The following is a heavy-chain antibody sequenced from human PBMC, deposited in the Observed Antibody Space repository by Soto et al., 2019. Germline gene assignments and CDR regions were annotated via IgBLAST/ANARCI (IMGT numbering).Heavy chain of an antibody. CDR1: GFTFRTYA. J-gene: IGHJ5*02. V-gene: IGHV3-23*01. CDR3: AKDGWELLRGFDP. D-gene: IGHD1-26*01. CDR2: ISGSGGST. Sequence: EVQLLESGGGLVQPGGSLRLSCAASGFTFRTYAMTWVRQAPGKGLEWVSTISGSGGSTYYADSVKGRFTISRDNDKNTLYLQMNSLRAEDTAVYYCAKDGWELLRGFDPWGQGTLVTVSS.